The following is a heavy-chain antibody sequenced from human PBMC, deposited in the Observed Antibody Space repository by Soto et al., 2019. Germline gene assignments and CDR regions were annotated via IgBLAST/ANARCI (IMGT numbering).Heavy chain of an antibody. D-gene: IGHD5-18*01. J-gene: IGHJ4*02. CDR2: ISSDGSNK. CDR3: AKDGYTYGSADF. V-gene: IGHV3-30*18. Sequence: QVQLVESGGGVVQPGRSLRLSCAASGFTFSNYGMRWVRQAPGKGLEWVALISSDGSNKYYADSVKGRFTISRDNSKNTLYLQMNSLRAEDTAVYYGAKDGYTYGSADFWGQGTLVTVSS. CDR1: GFTFSNYG.